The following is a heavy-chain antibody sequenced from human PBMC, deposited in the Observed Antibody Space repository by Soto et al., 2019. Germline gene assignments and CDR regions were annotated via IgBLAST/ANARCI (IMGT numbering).Heavy chain of an antibody. D-gene: IGHD3-22*01. J-gene: IGHJ5*02. V-gene: IGHV3-21*01. CDR2: MSSSSSYK. CDR1: GFIFSAYG. CDR3: ARDLVIVVDITNWFDP. Sequence: PGGSLRLSCAASGFIFSAYGMNWVRQAPGKGLEWVSSMSSSSSYKYYADSVKGRFTISRDNAKNTLYLQMNSLRAEDTAVYYCARDLVIVVDITNWFDPWGQGTLVTVSS.